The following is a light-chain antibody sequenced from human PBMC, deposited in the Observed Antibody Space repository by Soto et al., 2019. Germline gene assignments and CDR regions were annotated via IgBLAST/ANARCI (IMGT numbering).Light chain of an antibody. CDR1: SSNVRGNT. V-gene: IGLV1-44*01. J-gene: IGLJ2*01. CDR2: SNN. Sequence: QSVLAQPPSASGTPGQRVTISCSGSSSNVRGNTVNWYRQLPGTAPKLLIYSNNQRPSGVPDRISGSTSGTSASLAISGLQSEDEADYYCAAWDDSLDGVVFGGGTKLTVL. CDR3: AAWDDSLDGVV.